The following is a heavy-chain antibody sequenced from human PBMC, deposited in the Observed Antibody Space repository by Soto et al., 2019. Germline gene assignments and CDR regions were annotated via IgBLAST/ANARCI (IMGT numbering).Heavy chain of an antibody. D-gene: IGHD3-3*02. CDR3: VKDMHLWRLDS. CDR2: INTDGSVA. J-gene: IGHJ4*02. CDR1: GPTFRSYW. Sequence: EVQLVESGGGLVQPGESLRLSCAASGPTFRSYWMHWVRQATGKGLVWVSRINTDGSVAMYVDSVKGRVTISRDNAKNTLYLHMNSLRAEDTAVYYCVKDMHLWRLDSLGQGTLVTVSS. V-gene: IGHV3-74*03.